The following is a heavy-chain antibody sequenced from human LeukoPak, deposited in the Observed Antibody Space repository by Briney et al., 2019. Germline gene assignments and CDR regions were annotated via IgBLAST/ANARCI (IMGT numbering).Heavy chain of an antibody. V-gene: IGHV3-43*02. CDR2: ISGDGGSS. Sequence: PGGSLRLSCAAPGFIFYNYAIHWVRQAPGKGLEWVSLISGDGGSSFYADSVRGRFTISRDNTRKSLSLQMSSLRSEDTALYYCARESETSGWYDYWGQGTLVTVS. CDR3: ARESETSGWYDY. J-gene: IGHJ4*02. CDR1: GFIFYNYA. D-gene: IGHD6-19*01.